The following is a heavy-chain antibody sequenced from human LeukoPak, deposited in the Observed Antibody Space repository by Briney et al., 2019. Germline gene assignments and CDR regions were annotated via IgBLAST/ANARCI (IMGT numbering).Heavy chain of an antibody. J-gene: IGHJ4*02. CDR3: ARVRAGLVDY. V-gene: IGHV4-59*01. CDR2: IYYSGST. D-gene: IGHD6-13*01. CDR1: GGSISSYC. Sequence: SETLSLTCPVSGGSISSYCWSWIRQPPGKGLEWIGYIYYSGSTNYNPSLKSRVTISVDTSKNQFSLKLSSVTAADTAVYYCARVRAGLVDYWGQGTLVTVSS.